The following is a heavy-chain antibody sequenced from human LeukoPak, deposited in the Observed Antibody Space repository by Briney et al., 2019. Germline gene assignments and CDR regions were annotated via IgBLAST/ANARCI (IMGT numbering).Heavy chain of an antibody. CDR3: ARELHGSGNY. CDR1: GFTFSSYW. J-gene: IGHJ4*02. CDR2: INSDGSSI. V-gene: IGHV3-74*01. Sequence: PGGSLRLSCAASGFTFSSYWMNWVRQAPGKGLAWLSRINSDGSSIGYADSVTGRFTISRDNAKNTLYLQMNSLRDEDTAVYYCARELHGSGNYWGQGNLVIVSS.